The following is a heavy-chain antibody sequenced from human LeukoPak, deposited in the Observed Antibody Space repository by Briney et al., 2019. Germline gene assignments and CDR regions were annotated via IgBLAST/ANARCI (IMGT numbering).Heavy chain of an antibody. CDR2: IYPGDSDT. V-gene: IGHV5-51*01. Sequence: GESLKISCKGSGYSFTNYWIGWVRQLPGKGLEWMGIIYPGDSDTRYSPSFQGQVTISADKSISTAYLQWSSLKASDTAMYYCARHVTYDSTASSFDSWGQGTLVTVSS. CDR3: ARHVTYDSTASSFDS. D-gene: IGHD3-22*01. CDR1: GYSFTNYW. J-gene: IGHJ4*02.